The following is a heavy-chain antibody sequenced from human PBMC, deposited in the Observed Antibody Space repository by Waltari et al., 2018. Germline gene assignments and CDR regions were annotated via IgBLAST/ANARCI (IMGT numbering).Heavy chain of an antibody. D-gene: IGHD3-22*01. Sequence: EVQLVESGGGLVKPGGSLRLFCAASGFTFSSYSMNWVRQAPGKGLEWVSSISSSSSYIYYAEQGNGPFTISRDNAKNSLYLQMNSLRAEDTAVYYCARMQRDYYDSSGYLFGDFDYWGQGTLVTVSS. J-gene: IGHJ4*02. V-gene: IGHV3-21*01. CDR3: ARMQRDYYDSSGYLFGDFDY. CDR2: ISSSSSYI. CDR1: GFTFSSYS.